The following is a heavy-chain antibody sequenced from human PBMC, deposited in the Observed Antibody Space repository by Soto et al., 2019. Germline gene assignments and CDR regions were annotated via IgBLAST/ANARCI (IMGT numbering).Heavy chain of an antibody. CDR3: ARDSVFYDSTGDFDY. J-gene: IGHJ4*02. Sequence: GGSLRLSCAASGFTFNTAVMSWVRQPPGKGLEWVSVIDGGGETIIYADSAKGRFTISRDNAKNSLYLQMSSLRAEDTAVYYCARDSVFYDSTGDFDYWGQGTVVTVSS. D-gene: IGHD3-22*01. V-gene: IGHV3-23*01. CDR2: IDGGGETI. CDR1: GFTFNTAV.